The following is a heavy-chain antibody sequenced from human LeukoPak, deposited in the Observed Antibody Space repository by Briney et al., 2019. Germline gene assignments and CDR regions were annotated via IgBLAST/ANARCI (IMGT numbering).Heavy chain of an antibody. Sequence: SETLSLTCTVSGGSISSYYWCWIRQPPGKGLEWIGYIYYSGSTNYNPSLKSRVTISVDTSKNQFSLKLSSVTAADTAVYYCARGRIAAAGVDYWGQGTLVTVSS. CDR1: GGSISSYY. J-gene: IGHJ4*02. CDR3: ARGRIAAAGVDY. V-gene: IGHV4-59*01. CDR2: IYYSGST. D-gene: IGHD6-13*01.